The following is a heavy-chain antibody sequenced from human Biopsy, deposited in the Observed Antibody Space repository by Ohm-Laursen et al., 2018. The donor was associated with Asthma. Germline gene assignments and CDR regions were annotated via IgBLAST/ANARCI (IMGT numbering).Heavy chain of an antibody. CDR3: VRAVRNEQWLAPFDY. CDR2: VYWTGST. D-gene: IGHD6-19*01. J-gene: IGHJ4*02. CDR1: GGSISSFY. V-gene: IGHV4-59*01. Sequence: SETLSLTCRVYGGSISSFYWSWIRQSPEKGLEWMGDVYWTGSTNYNPSLKSRITMSVDTSKNRMFLELTSVTAADTAIYYCVRAVRNEQWLAPFDYWGQGKPVTVSS.